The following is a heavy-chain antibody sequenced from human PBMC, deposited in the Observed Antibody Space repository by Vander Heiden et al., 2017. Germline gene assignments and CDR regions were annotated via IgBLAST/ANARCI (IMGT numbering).Heavy chain of an antibody. CDR3: AKDRGWQWPTPDAFDI. D-gene: IGHD6-19*01. CDR2: ISGSGGST. V-gene: IGHV3-23*01. CDR1: GFTFSSYA. Sequence: EVQLLESGGGLVQPGGSLRLSCAASGFTFSSYAMSWVRQAPGKGLEWVSAISGSGGSTYYADSVKGRFTISRDNSKNTLYLKMNSMRAEETAVYYCAKDRGWQWPTPDAFDIWGQGTMVTVSS. J-gene: IGHJ3*02.